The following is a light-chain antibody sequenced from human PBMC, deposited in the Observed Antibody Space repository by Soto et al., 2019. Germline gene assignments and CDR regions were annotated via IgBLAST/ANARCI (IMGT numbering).Light chain of an antibody. V-gene: IGKV2D-29*01. CDR2: EVF. CDR3: MQSIQLPPT. J-gene: IGKJ3*01. Sequence: DIVMTQTPLSLSVTPGQPASISCKSSQSLLFSDAKTYLYWYLQRPGQPPQLLISEVFNRFSGVPDRFSGSGSGTYFTLTNSRVEAEDVGIYYCMQSIQLPPTFGPGTKVDIK. CDR1: QSLLFSDAKTY.